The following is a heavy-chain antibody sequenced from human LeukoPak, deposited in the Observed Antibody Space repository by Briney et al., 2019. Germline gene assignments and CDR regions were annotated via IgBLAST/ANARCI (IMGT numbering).Heavy chain of an antibody. CDR3: ARENDYGDYAGAFDI. Sequence: ASVKVSCKASGYSFTNYGFSWVRQAPGQGLEWMGWVSGYNGHTKYAQNLQGRVTMTRDTSTGTVYMELRSLRSDDTAVYYCARENDYGDYAGAFDIWGQGTMVTVPA. CDR2: VSGYNGHT. D-gene: IGHD4-17*01. V-gene: IGHV1-18*01. J-gene: IGHJ3*02. CDR1: GYSFTNYG.